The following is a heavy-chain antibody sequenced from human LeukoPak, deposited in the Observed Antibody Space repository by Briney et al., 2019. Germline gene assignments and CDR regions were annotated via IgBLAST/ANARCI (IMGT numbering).Heavy chain of an antibody. Sequence: GGSLRLSCAASGFSFTTYGMNWLRQAPGKGLEWVSYLSGRSDSIYYAESVKGRFTISRDNAKNSLYLQMNSLRAEDTAVYYCARHIVVVSDFDYWGQGTLVTVSS. CDR1: GFSFTTYG. CDR3: ARHIVVVSDFDY. D-gene: IGHD2-21*01. V-gene: IGHV3-48*04. CDR2: LSGRSDSI. J-gene: IGHJ4*02.